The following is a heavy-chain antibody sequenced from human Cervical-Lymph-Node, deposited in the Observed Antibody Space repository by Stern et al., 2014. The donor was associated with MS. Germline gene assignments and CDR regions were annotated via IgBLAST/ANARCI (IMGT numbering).Heavy chain of an antibody. CDR1: GFIFRNSG. CDR2: VWQDGSNK. J-gene: IGHJ4*02. V-gene: IGHV3-33*01. CDR3: TRDPRGYCSGGSCYQGFFDS. Sequence: VQLVESGGGVVQPGRSLRLSCAASGFIFRNSGMHWVRQAPGKGLEWVAGVWQDGSNKYYADSVKGRFTISRDNSNNMVDLQMNSLRFEDMGIYYCTRDPRGYCSGGSCYQGFFDSWGRGTLVTVSS. D-gene: IGHD2-15*01.